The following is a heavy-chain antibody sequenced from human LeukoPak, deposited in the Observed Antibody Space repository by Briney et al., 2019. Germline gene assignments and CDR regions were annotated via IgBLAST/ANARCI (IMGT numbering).Heavy chain of an antibody. J-gene: IGHJ6*03. CDR2: TYCRTKWYN. Sequence: SQTLSLTCAISGYSVSSNSAAWNWIRQSPSRGLECLGRTYCRTKWYNDYAVSVKSRITISPDASKNQCSLQLNSVTPEDTAVYYCARGTVLLWFGEQLGYYYMDVWGKGTTVTVSS. CDR3: ARGTVLLWFGEQLGYYYMDV. V-gene: IGHV6-1*01. D-gene: IGHD3-10*01. CDR1: GYSVSSNSAA.